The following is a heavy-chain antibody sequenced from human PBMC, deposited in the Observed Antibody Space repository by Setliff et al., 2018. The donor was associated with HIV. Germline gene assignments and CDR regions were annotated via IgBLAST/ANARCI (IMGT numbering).Heavy chain of an antibody. D-gene: IGHD6-13*01. Sequence: GGSLRLSCVASGFTFNTYEMNWVRQAPGKGLEWVAVISSDGSNEYYADSVKGRCTISRDNSKNTLYVQMNSLRSEDTAVYYCASNLKLAATGTFDYWGQGTLVTVSS. V-gene: IGHV3-30*04. J-gene: IGHJ4*02. CDR2: ISSDGSNE. CDR1: GFTFNTYE. CDR3: ASNLKLAATGTFDY.